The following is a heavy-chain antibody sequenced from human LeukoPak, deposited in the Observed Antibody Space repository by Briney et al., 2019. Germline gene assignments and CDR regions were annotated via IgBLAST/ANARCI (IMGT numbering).Heavy chain of an antibody. J-gene: IGHJ6*02. CDR2: ISYDGSNK. CDR1: GFTFSSYA. Sequence: GGSLRLSCAASGFTFSSYAMHWVRQALGKGLEWVAVISYDGSNKYYADSVKGRFTISRDNSKNTLYLQVNSLRAEDTAVYYCARDRSYGDGMDVWGQGTTVTVSS. V-gene: IGHV3-30*04. D-gene: IGHD2-8*01. CDR3: ARDRSYGDGMDV.